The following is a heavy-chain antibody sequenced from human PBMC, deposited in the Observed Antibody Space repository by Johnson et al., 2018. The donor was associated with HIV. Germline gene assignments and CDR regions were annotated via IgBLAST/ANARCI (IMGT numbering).Heavy chain of an antibody. V-gene: IGHV3-33*06. CDR3: AKDQAGVPSAWSAFDI. CDR2: MWYDGSNK. CDR1: GFTFSTYG. D-gene: IGHD6-19*01. Sequence: QVQLVESGGGVVQPGRSLRLSCAASGFTFSTYGMHWVRQAPGQGLEWVAVMWYDGSNKYYADSVKGRFTLSRDNPKNTLYLQMNSLRVEDTAIYYCAKDQAGVPSAWSAFDIWGQGTTVTVSS. J-gene: IGHJ3*02.